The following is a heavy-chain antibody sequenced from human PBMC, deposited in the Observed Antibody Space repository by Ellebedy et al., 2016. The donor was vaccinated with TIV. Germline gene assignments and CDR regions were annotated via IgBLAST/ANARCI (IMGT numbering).Heavy chain of an antibody. CDR3: ARVVYFGSGSYSYFDF. CDR1: GASISSSSYY. CDR2: RYYSGTT. J-gene: IGHJ4*02. D-gene: IGHD3-10*01. Sequence: SETLSLTXTVSGASISSSSYYWGWIRQTPGKGLEWIGNRYYSGTTFYNPSLKSRASITIDTSKNHFSLKLKSVTAADTAVYYCARVVYFGSGSYSYFDFWGQGTLVTVSS. V-gene: IGHV4-39*07.